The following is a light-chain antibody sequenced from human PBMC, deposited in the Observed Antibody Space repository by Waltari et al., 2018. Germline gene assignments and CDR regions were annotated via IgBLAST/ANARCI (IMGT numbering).Light chain of an antibody. J-gene: IGKJ4*01. CDR3: QQYDNLPS. Sequence: DIQMTQSPSSLSASVGDNVTITCQASQGINNYLNWYQQKPGKAPKVLIYDASHLETGVPSRFSGSRSGTHFTFTISSLQPEDIATYYCQQYDNLPSFGGGTKVEI. V-gene: IGKV1-33*01. CDR1: QGINNY. CDR2: DAS.